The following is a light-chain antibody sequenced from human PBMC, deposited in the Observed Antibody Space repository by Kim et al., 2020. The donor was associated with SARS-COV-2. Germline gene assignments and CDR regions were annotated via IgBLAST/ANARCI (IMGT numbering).Light chain of an antibody. V-gene: IGLV2-14*03. CDR3: SSYASSSTLGV. CDR2: DVR. Sequence: QSALTQPASMSGSPGQSITISCTGTSSDVGGYNYVSWYQQHPGKAPKLMIYDVRNRPSGVSNRFSGSKSGNTASLTISGLQAEDEADYYCSSYASSSTLGVFGGGTQLTVL. J-gene: IGLJ2*01. CDR1: SSDVGGYNY.